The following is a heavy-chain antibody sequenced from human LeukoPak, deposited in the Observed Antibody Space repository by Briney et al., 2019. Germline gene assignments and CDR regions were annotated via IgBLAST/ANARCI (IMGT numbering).Heavy chain of an antibody. J-gene: IGHJ6*02. Sequence: GGSLRLSCAASGFTFSRYAMSWVRQAPGKGLEWVSTFGNSAHYADSVKGRFTISRDNSKNTLYLQMNSLRADDTAVYYCAREPGNYDFWSHYYYYGMDVWGQGTTVTVSS. CDR2: FGNSA. CDR1: GFTFSRYA. D-gene: IGHD3-3*01. CDR3: AREPGNYDFWSHYYYYGMDV. V-gene: IGHV3-23*01.